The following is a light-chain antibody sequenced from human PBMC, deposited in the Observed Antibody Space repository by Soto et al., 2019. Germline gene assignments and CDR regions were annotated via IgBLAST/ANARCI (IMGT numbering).Light chain of an antibody. V-gene: IGKV1-5*03. CDR2: KAS. J-gene: IGKJ1*01. Sequence: DIQVNQYRSTLSASVGDRVTITCRASQSISSWLAWYQQKPGKAPKLLIYKASSLESGVPSRFSGSGSGTEFTLTISSLQPDDFATYYCQQYNSYAGTFGQGTKVDIK. CDR3: QQYNSYAGT. CDR1: QSISSW.